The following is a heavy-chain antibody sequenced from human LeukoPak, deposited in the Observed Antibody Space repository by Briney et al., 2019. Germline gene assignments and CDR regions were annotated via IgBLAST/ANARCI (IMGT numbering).Heavy chain of an antibody. D-gene: IGHD6-13*01. CDR3: ARQEAAGKYYYYYMDV. CDR2: YPDDSNT. Sequence: YPDDSNTIYGPSFQGQVTISADKSINTAYLEWSSLKASDTAIYYCARQEAAGKYYYYYMDVWGKGTTVTVSS. J-gene: IGHJ6*03. V-gene: IGHV5-51*01.